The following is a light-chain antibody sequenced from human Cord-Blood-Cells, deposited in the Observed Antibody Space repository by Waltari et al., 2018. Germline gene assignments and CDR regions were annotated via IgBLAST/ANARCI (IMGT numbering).Light chain of an antibody. J-gene: IGLJ3*02. Sequence: QSALTQPASVSGSPGQSITISCTGTSSDVGGYTYVSWYQQHPGKAPKRMIYDVSKRTLGVSNRFSGAKAGNTASLTISGLQAEDEADYYCSSYTSSSTLVFGGGTKLTVL. CDR3: SSYTSSSTLV. CDR2: DVS. V-gene: IGLV2-14*01. CDR1: SSDVGGYTY.